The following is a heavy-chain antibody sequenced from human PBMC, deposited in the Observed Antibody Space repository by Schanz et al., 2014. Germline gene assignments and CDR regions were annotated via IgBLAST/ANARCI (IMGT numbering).Heavy chain of an antibody. CDR2: INHGGST. V-gene: IGHV4-34*01. D-gene: IGHD2-2*01. Sequence: QVQLVESGGGVVQPGRSLRLSCAAYGFTFSSYAMHWVRQPPGKGLEWIAEINHGGSTNYNPSLKSRVTISVDTSKNQCALKLRSVTAADTAVYYCARAARRTRVVPLYFDYWGQGTLVTVSS. CDR1: GFTFSSYA. CDR3: ARAARRTRVVPLYFDY. J-gene: IGHJ4*02.